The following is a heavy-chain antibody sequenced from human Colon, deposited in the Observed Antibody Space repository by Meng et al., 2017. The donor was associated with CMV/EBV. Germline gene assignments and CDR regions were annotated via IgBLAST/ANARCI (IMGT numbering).Heavy chain of an antibody. J-gene: IGHJ4*02. CDR1: GYTFNSYP. V-gene: IGHV1-18*01. CDR2: ISTYNGNT. CDR3: AREKATVTTFMLLY. D-gene: IGHD4-17*01. Sequence: QVQLVQSGAEGKKPGASVKVSCTASGYTFNSYPISWVRQAPGQGLEWMGWISTYNGNTNYAQKFQGRLTLTTDTSTSTAYMELRGLRSDDTAAYYCAREKATVTTFMLLYWGLGTLVTVSS.